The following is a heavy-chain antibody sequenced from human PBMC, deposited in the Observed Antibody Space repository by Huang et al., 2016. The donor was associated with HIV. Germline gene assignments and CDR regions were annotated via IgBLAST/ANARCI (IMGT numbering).Heavy chain of an antibody. CDR2: FDNWDDT. CDR1: GLSVSGNY. J-gene: IGHJ6*02. CDR3: ATFTIFGVDKGV. Sequence: EVQVVESGGSLTQPGGSLRLSCVVSGLSVSGNYMTWVRQAPGNGLEWIAIFDNWDDTFYADSVKGRFTISRDNSRNTVFLQMNSLRAEDTAVYYCATFTIFGVDKGVWGQGTTVTVSS. V-gene: IGHV3-53*01. D-gene: IGHD3-3*01.